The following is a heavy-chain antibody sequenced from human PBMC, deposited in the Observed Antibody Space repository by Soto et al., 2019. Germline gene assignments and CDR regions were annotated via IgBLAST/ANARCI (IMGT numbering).Heavy chain of an antibody. CDR3: ARDLGYGGNSS. Sequence: QVQLVQSGAEVKKPGASVKVSCKASGYSFTTYGISWVRQAPGQGLEWMGWISAYNGNTNYALKFQGRVTMTTDTPTRTAYMELRSLRSDDTAVYYCARDLGYGGNSSWGQGTLVTVSS. J-gene: IGHJ4*02. D-gene: IGHD4-17*01. CDR2: ISAYNGNT. V-gene: IGHV1-18*01. CDR1: GYSFTTYG.